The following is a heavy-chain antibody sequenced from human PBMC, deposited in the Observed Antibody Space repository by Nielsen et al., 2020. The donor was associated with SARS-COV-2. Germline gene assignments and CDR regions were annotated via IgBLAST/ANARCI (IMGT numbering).Heavy chain of an antibody. D-gene: IGHD1-1*01. J-gene: IGHJ4*02. V-gene: IGHV3-7*01. CDR3: SKATTLES. CDR1: GFTFNIYG. Sequence: GESLKISCAAAGFTFNIYGMSWVRQAPGKGLEWVANIKFDESETNYVDSVKGRFTISRDNTKNSLFLQMNSLRAEDSALYYCSKATTLESWGQGTLVIVSS. CDR2: IKFDESET.